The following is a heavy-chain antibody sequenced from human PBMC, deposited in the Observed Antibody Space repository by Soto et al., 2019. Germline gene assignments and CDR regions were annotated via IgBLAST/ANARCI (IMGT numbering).Heavy chain of an antibody. Sequence: EVQLVESGGVVVQPGGSLRLSCAASGFTFDDYSMHWVRQAPGKGLEWVSLISWEGGSTYYADSVRGRFTISRDNSKHSLYLQMNSLRTEDTAVYYCAKSARYDGLYGNFDYWGQGTLVTVSS. D-gene: IGHD6-19*01. J-gene: IGHJ4*02. CDR2: ISWEGGST. V-gene: IGHV3-43*01. CDR1: GFTFDDYS. CDR3: AKSARYDGLYGNFDY.